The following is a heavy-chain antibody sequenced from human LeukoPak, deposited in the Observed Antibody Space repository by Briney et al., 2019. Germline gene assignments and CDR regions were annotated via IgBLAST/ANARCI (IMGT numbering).Heavy chain of an antibody. Sequence: GGSLRLSCAASGFTFSSYAMNWVRQAPGKGLEWVSAISDNGGNTYYADSVKGRFTISRDNSKNTLYLQMSSLRAEDTAAYYCASNILTGYYPDFFDYWGQGTLVTVSS. V-gene: IGHV3-23*01. D-gene: IGHD3-9*01. CDR3: ASNILTGYYPDFFDY. CDR2: ISDNGGNT. J-gene: IGHJ4*02. CDR1: GFTFSSYA.